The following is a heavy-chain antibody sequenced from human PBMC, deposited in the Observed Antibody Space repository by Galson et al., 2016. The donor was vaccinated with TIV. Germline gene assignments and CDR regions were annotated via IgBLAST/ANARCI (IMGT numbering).Heavy chain of an antibody. D-gene: IGHD2-15*01. CDR3: ATGHSGGGNFCDYYLNV. CDR1: RYTFTSYD. J-gene: IGHJ6*03. V-gene: IGHV1-8*01. Sequence: SVKVSCKASRYTFTSYDFHWVRQATGQGLEWMGWMNPDSGSRGYAQRFQGRLTMTRNISPSTVYMQLNGVTYEDAAVYYCATGHSGGGNFCDYYLNVWGTGTTVTVSS. CDR2: MNPDSGSR.